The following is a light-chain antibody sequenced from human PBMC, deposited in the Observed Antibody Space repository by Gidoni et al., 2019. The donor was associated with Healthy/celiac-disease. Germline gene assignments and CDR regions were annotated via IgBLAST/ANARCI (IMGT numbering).Light chain of an antibody. CDR3: QQYNSYSLT. J-gene: IGKJ3*01. V-gene: IGKV1-5*03. Sequence: DIQLPQSPSTLSASVGDRITITCRASQSISILLAGYQQKPGKAPKLLIYKASSVESGVPSRFSGSGSGTEFTLTISSLQPDDFATYYCQQYNSYSLTFGPGTKVDIK. CDR2: KAS. CDR1: QSISIL.